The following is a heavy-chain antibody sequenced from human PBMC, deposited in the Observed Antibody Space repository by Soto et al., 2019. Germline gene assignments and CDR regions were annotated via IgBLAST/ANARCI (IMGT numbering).Heavy chain of an antibody. CDR2: IYYSGTT. Sequence: SETLSLTCTGSGDSITSNSYGWAWIRQPPGKGLEWIGCIYYSGTTYYNPPLKSRVTISVDRSKTKFSLQLSSVTAADRVVYYCARHFSVDYFDSWGQGALVTVSS. CDR3: ARHFSVDYFDS. J-gene: IGHJ4*02. CDR1: GDSITSNSYG. V-gene: IGHV4-39*01.